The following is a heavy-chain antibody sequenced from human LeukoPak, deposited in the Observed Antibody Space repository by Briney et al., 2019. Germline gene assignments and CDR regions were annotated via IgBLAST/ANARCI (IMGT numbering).Heavy chain of an antibody. D-gene: IGHD2-15*01. Sequence: PGGSLRLSCAASGFNISSYATLSSYAMHWVRQAPGKGLEWVAVISYDGSQQYYTDSVRGRFTISRDNSKDTVFLQMNSLRGDDTAVYYCARDGCSGSRCYDRWLVPIKSYFFDFWGQGALVTVSS. CDR2: ISYDGSQQ. CDR3: ARDGCSGSRCYDRWLVPIKSYFFDF. J-gene: IGHJ4*02. CDR1: GFNISSYATLSSYA. V-gene: IGHV3-30*04.